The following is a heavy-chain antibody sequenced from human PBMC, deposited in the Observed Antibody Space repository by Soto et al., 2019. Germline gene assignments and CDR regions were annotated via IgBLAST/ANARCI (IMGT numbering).Heavy chain of an antibody. CDR3: GRRGCFVGGEY. Sequence: QVQLVQSGAEVKKPGSSVKVSCKASGGTFSRYTISWVRQAPGQGLEWMGRIIPILGIANYAQKFQGSVRITADNSTSTAYMELSSLRSEDTAVYYCGRRGCFVGGEYWGQGTLVTVSS. CDR2: IIPILGIA. V-gene: IGHV1-69*02. J-gene: IGHJ4*02. CDR1: GGTFSRYT. D-gene: IGHD2-21*01.